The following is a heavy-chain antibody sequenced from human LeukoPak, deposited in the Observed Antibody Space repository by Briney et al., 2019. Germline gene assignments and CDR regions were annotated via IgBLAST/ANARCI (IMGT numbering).Heavy chain of an antibody. CDR1: GFTFDDYG. CDR3: AGVKGIWFGEFDY. V-gene: IGHV3-20*04. CDR2: INWNGGST. J-gene: IGHJ4*02. D-gene: IGHD3-10*01. Sequence: GGSLRLSCAASGFTFDDYGMSWVRQAPGKGLEWVSGINWNGGSTGYADSVKGRFTIFGDNAKNSLYLQMNSLRAEDTALYYCAGVKGIWFGEFDYWGQGTLVTVSS.